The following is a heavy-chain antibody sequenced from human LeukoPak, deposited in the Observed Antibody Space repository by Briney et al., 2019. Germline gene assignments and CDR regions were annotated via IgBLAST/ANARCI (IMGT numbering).Heavy chain of an antibody. CDR2: INYCGST. D-gene: IGHD7-27*01. Sequence: SETLSLTCAVYGGSFSSYYWSWFRQPPGKGLVWIGDINYCGSTNYNPSLKSRVTLSVDTSKNQFSLKLSSVTAADTAVYYCARGPQNEKRPGDRSFSYFDYCGQGTLVTVSS. CDR3: ARGPQNEKRPGDRSFSYFDY. J-gene: IGHJ4*02. CDR1: GGSFSSYY. V-gene: IGHV4-34*01.